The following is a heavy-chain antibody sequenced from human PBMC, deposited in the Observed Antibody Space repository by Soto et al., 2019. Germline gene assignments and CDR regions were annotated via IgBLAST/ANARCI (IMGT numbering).Heavy chain of an antibody. CDR1: VVSVSSGSYY. J-gene: IGHJ3*02. CDR2: IYYSGST. V-gene: IGHV4-61*01. CDR3: ARDSRTLSDYGPAFDI. Sequence: PSETLSLTCTFSVVSVSSGSYYCSWIRQPPWKGLEWIGYIYYSGSTNYNPSLMSRVTISVDTSKNQFSLKLSSVTAADTAVYYCARDSRTLSDYGPAFDIWGQGTTVTVSS. D-gene: IGHD4-17*01.